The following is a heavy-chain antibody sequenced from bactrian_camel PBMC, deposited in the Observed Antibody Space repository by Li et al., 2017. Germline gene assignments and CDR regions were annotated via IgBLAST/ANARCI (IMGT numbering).Heavy chain of an antibody. V-gene: IGHV3-2*01. J-gene: IGHJ4*01. D-gene: IGHD3*01. CDR3: AAAKGLPDLLRGGYLSARSYNY. Sequence: HVQLVESGGGLVQPGGSLRLSCAASGFTFSTYAMSWVRQAPGKGLEWVSSIFSDGTNIYYADSVEGRFTISHDNAKNTLYLQMNSLKPEDTAIYYCAAAKGLPDLLRGGYLSARSYNYWGRGTQVTVS. CDR1: GFTFSTYA. CDR2: IFSDGTNI.